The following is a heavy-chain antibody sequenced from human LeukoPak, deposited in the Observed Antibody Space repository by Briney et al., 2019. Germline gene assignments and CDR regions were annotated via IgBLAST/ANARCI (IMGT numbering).Heavy chain of an antibody. D-gene: IGHD1-26*01. V-gene: IGHV3-7*01. Sequence: GGSLRLSCAASGFSFSGYWMSWVRQAPGKGLEWVANIKEDGSEKNYVDSVKGRFTISRDNAKNSLYLQMNTLRAEDTAVYYCGRSGIVTTAVPFWGQGTLVTVSS. J-gene: IGHJ4*02. CDR3: GRSGIVTTAVPF. CDR2: IKEDGSEK. CDR1: GFSFSGYW.